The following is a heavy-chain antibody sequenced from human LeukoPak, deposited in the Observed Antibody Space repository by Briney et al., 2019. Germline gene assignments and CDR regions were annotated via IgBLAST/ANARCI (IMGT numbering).Heavy chain of an antibody. CDR1: GGTFSSYA. D-gene: IGHD3-22*01. CDR2: IIPIFGTA. CDR3: ARRGGSGYVDY. V-gene: IGHV1-69*05. J-gene: IGHJ4*02. Sequence: ASVKVSCKASGGTFSSYAISWVRQAPGQGLEWMGGIIPIFGTANYAQKFQGRVTMTRDTSTSTVYMELSSLRSEDTAVYYCARRGGSGYVDYWGQGTLVTVSS.